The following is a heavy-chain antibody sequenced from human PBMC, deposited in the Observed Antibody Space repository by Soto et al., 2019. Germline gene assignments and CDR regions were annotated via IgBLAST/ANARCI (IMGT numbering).Heavy chain of an antibody. CDR2: IYYSGST. CDR3: ARQGYCSGGSCYDDDY. Sequence: QVQLQESGPGLVKPSETLSLTCTVSGGSISSYYWSWIRQPPGKGLEWIGYIYYSGSTNYNPSLKSRVTISVDTSKHQFSLKLSSVTAADTAVYYCARQGYCSGGSCYDDDYWGQGTLVTVSS. J-gene: IGHJ4*02. CDR1: GGSISSYY. D-gene: IGHD2-15*01. V-gene: IGHV4-59*08.